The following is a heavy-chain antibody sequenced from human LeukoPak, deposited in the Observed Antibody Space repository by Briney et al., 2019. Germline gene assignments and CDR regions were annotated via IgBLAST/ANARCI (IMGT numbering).Heavy chain of an antibody. D-gene: IGHD3-10*01. V-gene: IGHV3-23*01. J-gene: IGHJ4*02. CDR1: GFTFSSYA. CDR2: ISGSGDT. CDR3: ARDRNHYYGSGSYHHYFDY. Sequence: GGSLRLSCAASGFTFSSYAMGWVRQAPGKGLEWVSAISGSGDTYYADSVKGRFTISRDNAKNSLYLQMNSLRAEDTAAYYCARDRNHYYGSGSYHHYFDYWGQGTLVTVSS.